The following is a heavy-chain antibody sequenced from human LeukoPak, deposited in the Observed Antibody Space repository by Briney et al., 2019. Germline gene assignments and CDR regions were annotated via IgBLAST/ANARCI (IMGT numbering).Heavy chain of an antibody. J-gene: IGHJ4*02. CDR3: ARERNLEIAVAGTIFDY. CDR2: IYSGGST. Sequence: GGSLRLSCAASGFTVSGNYMSWVRQAPGKGLEWVSVIYSGGSTNYADSVKGRFTISRDNSKNTLYLQMKSLRAEDTAVYYCARERNLEIAVAGTIFDYWGQGTLVTVSS. D-gene: IGHD6-19*01. CDR1: GFTVSGNY. V-gene: IGHV3-66*01.